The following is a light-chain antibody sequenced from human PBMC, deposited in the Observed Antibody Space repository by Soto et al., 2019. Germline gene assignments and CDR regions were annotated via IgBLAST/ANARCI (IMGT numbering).Light chain of an antibody. V-gene: IGLV2-23*01. CDR1: SGDIGTYNL. CDR3: CSYEGRSSVL. J-gene: IGLJ2*01. CDR2: EAK. Sequence: QSALTQPASVSGSPGQSITISCTGTSGDIGTYNLVSWYQQHPGRAPKLIIFEAKKRPSGASNRFSGSKSGNTASLAISGLQAEDEAAYHCCSYEGRSSVLCGGGTKVTVL.